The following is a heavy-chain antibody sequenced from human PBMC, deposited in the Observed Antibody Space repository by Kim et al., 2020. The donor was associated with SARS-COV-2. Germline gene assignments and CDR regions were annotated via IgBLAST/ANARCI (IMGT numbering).Heavy chain of an antibody. D-gene: IGHD3-10*01. CDR1: GFTISYSW. J-gene: IGHJ4*02. CDR2: IKEDGSEK. V-gene: IGHV3-7*01. Sequence: GGSLRLSCAASGFTISYSWMNWVRQAPGKGLEWVAIIKEDGSEKYYVESVKGRFTVSRYNAKDSLYLQMNSLRVEDTAVYYCARGAGFLIDYWGQGTLVTVSS. CDR3: ARGAGFLIDY.